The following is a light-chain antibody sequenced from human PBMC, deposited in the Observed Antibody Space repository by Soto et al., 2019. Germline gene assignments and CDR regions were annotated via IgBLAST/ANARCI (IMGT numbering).Light chain of an antibody. V-gene: IGKV3-20*01. CDR2: DIS. Sequence: EHVLTQFPGTLSLSPGERATLSCRASQSVSSSYLAWYQQKPGQAPRLLIYDISSRATGIPDRFSGSGSETDFTLTISRLEPEDFAVYYCQQYGSSPWTFGQGTKVDIK. CDR3: QQYGSSPWT. CDR1: QSVSSSY. J-gene: IGKJ1*01.